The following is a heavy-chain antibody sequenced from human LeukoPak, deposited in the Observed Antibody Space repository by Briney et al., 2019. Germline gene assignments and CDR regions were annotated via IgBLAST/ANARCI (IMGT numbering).Heavy chain of an antibody. CDR1: GFSVSSNF. Sequence: TGGSLRLSCAPSGFSVSSNFMSWVRQAPGRGLEWVSVIYAGGTPHYIDSVKGRFTISRDNSNNTVFLQMNSLRGDDTAVYYCVREWANQRERRDDWGQGTLVTVYS. D-gene: IGHD1-14*01. CDR3: VREWANQRERRDD. V-gene: IGHV3-53*01. J-gene: IGHJ4*02. CDR2: IYAGGTP.